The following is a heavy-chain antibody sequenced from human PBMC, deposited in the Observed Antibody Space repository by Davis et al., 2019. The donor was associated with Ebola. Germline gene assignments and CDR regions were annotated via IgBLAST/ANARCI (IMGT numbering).Heavy chain of an antibody. D-gene: IGHD5-24*01. CDR3: ARGDGYNYFGN. Sequence: GESLKISCAASGFTFSTYSMNWVRQAPGKGLEWVSSITSSSSYIYYADSVKGRFTISRDNAKNSLYLQMNSLRAEDTAVYYCARGDGYNYFGNWGQGTLVTVSS. J-gene: IGHJ4*02. V-gene: IGHV3-21*01. CDR2: ITSSSSYI. CDR1: GFTFSTYS.